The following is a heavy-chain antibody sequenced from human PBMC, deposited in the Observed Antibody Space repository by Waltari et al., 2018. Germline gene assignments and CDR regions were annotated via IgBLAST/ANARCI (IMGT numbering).Heavy chain of an antibody. V-gene: IGHV4-30-2*01. CDR1: GGSISSGGYS. CDR2: IYHSGST. D-gene: IGHD2-15*01. CDR3: ASIPFPYCSGGSCYPRTYYYYGMDV. J-gene: IGHJ6*02. Sequence: QVQLQESGPGLVKPSPTLSLTCTVSGGSISSGGYSWSWLRQHPGKGLEWIGYIYHSGSTYYNPSLKSRVTISVDRSKNQFSLKLSSVTAADTAVYYCASIPFPYCSGGSCYPRTYYYYGMDVWGQGTTVTVSS.